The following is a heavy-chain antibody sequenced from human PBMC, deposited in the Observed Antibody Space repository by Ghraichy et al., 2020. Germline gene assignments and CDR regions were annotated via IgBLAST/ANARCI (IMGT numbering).Heavy chain of an antibody. D-gene: IGHD2-2*01. CDR2: IYYSGST. CDR1: GGSISSSSYY. CDR3: ASHRRQYQLPLNWFDP. V-gene: IGHV4-39*01. J-gene: IGHJ5*02. Sequence: SETLSLTCTVSGGSISSSSYYWGWIRQPPGKGLEWIGSIYYSGSTYYNPSLKSRVTISVDTSKNQFSLKLSSVTAADTAGYYCASHRRQYQLPLNWFDPWGQGTLVTVSS.